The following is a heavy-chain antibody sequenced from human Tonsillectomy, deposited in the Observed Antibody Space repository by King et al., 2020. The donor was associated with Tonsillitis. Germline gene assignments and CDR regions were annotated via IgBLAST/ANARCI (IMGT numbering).Heavy chain of an antibody. CDR2: INYSGNT. D-gene: IGHD4-17*01. J-gene: IGHJ6*03. V-gene: IGHV4-59*08. CDR3: AGQNGDGWDYYMDV. Sequence: QLQESGPGLVKPSETLSLTCTVSGDSISDYYWTWVRPPPGKGLEWIGYINYSGNTNYSPSLKSRVTISVDTSKNQFSLKLSSVTAADPAGYYCAGQNGDGWDYYMDVWGKGTTVTVSS. CDR1: GDSISDYY.